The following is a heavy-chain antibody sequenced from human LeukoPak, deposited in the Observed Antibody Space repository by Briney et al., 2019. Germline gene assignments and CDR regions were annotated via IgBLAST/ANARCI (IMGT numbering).Heavy chain of an antibody. CDR2: IYYSGST. Sequence: SETLSLTCTVSGGSISSYYWSWIRQPPGKGLEWIGYIYYSGSTNYNPSLKSRVTISVDTSKNQFSLKLSSVTAADTAVYYCASGAVARRYFQHWGQGTLVTVSS. D-gene: IGHD3-16*01. CDR3: ASGAVARRYFQH. J-gene: IGHJ1*01. V-gene: IGHV4-59*08. CDR1: GGSISSYY.